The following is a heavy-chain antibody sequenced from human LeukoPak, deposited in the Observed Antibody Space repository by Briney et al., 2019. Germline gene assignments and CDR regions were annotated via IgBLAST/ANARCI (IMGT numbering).Heavy chain of an antibody. Sequence: GGSLRLSCAASGFTFRTYWMHWVRQAPGKGLVWVSRINGDGSSTNYADSVKGRFTISRDNAKNTLYLQMNSLRAEDSAVYYCARGCTDNICYSNYWGQGTLVTVST. CDR2: INGDGSST. CDR1: GFTFRTYW. J-gene: IGHJ4*02. V-gene: IGHV3-74*01. CDR3: ARGCTDNICYSNY. D-gene: IGHD2-15*01.